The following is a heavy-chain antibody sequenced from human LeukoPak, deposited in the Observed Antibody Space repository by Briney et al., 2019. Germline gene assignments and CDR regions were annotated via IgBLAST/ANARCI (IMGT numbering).Heavy chain of an antibody. J-gene: IGHJ3*02. CDR3: ARYNEDAFDI. CDR2: IDPSDSYT. D-gene: IGHD5-24*01. Sequence: ESLKISCQGSGYSFTSYWISWVPQMPEKGLEWMGRIDPSDSYTDYSPSFQGHVTISADKSISTAYLQWSSLKASDTAMYYCARYNEDAFDIWGQGTIVPVSS. V-gene: IGHV5-10-1*01. CDR1: GYSFTSYW.